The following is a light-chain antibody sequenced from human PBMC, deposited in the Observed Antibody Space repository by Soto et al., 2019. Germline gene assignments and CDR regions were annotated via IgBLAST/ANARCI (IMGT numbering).Light chain of an antibody. Sequence: DIQMTQSPSTLSASVGDRVTIACRASDNIKSWLAWYQQQPGKAPKLLIYKASSLQSGVPSRFSGSGSVTEFTLTISSLQADDFATYYCQQDNSYPYTFGQGTRLEIK. J-gene: IGKJ2*01. CDR1: DNIKSW. CDR2: KAS. V-gene: IGKV1-5*03. CDR3: QQDNSYPYT.